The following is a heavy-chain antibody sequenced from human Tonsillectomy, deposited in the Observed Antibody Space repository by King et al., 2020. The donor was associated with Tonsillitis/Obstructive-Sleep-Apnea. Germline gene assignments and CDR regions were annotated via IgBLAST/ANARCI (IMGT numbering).Heavy chain of an antibody. CDR1: GFTFSGSA. CDR2: VGNKANNYAT. V-gene: IGHV3-73*01. J-gene: IGHJ3*02. Sequence: VQLVESGGGLVQPGGSLKLSCAASGFTFSGSALHWVRQASGKGLEWVGRVGNKANNYATVYAASVKGRLTISRDDSKNTAFLQMNSLKTEDTAVYYCTRRGDAAGDAFDIWGQGTMVIVSS. D-gene: IGHD2-15*01. CDR3: TRRGDAAGDAFDI.